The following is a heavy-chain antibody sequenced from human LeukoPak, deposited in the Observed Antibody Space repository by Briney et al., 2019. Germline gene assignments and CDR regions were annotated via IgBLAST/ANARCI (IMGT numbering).Heavy chain of an antibody. CDR3: TRDGSGFYYYYYMDV. CDR2: ISTVSTYT. D-gene: IGHD6-25*01. Sequence: GGSLRLSCAASGFTFSDYSMNWVRQAPGKGLEWVASISTVSTYTFYAESLKGRISISRDNAKNSLILQMSSLRADDTAVYYCTRDGSGFYYYYYMDVWGKGTTDTVSS. V-gene: IGHV3-21*01. J-gene: IGHJ6*03. CDR1: GFTFSDYS.